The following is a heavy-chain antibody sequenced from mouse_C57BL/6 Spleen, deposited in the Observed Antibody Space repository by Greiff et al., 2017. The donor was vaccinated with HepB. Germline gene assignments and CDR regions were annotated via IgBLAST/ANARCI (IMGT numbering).Heavy chain of an antibody. D-gene: IGHD3-1*01. CDR3: TRSGYGGFAY. Sequence: VKLQESGAELVRPGASVTLSCKASGYTFTDYEMHWVKQTPVHGLEWIGAIDPETGGTAYNQKFKGKAILTADKSSSTAYMELRSLTSEDSAVYYCTRSGYGGFAYWGQGTLVTVSA. J-gene: IGHJ3*01. CDR1: GYTFTDYE. V-gene: IGHV1-15*01. CDR2: IDPETGGT.